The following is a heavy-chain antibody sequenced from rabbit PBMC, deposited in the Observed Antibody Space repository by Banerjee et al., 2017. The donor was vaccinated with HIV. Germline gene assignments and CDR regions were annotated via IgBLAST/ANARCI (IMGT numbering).Heavy chain of an antibody. CDR3: ARDLGGSSDL. J-gene: IGHJ4*01. CDR2: IYAGSSGNT. V-gene: IGHV1S40*01. D-gene: IGHD8-1*01. CDR1: GFSFSGGYY. Sequence: QSLEESGGGLVKPGASLTLSCTASGFSFSGGYYMCWVRQAPGKGLEWIACIYAGSSGNTYYANRAKGRFTISKTSSTTVTLQMTSLTAADTATYFCARDLGGSSDLWGQGTLVTVS.